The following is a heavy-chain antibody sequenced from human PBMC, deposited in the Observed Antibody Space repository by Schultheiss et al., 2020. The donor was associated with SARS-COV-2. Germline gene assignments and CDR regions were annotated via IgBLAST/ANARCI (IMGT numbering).Heavy chain of an antibody. CDR1: GFTFSSYA. J-gene: IGHJ6*02. CDR3: ARDRPEWELNYYYYGMDV. V-gene: IGHV3-23*01. Sequence: VGSLRLSCAASGFTFSSYAMSWVRQAPGKGLEWVSAISGSGGSTYYADSVKGRFTISRDNSKNTLYLQMNSLRAEDTAVYYCARDRPEWELNYYYYGMDVWGQGTTVTVSS. CDR2: ISGSGGST. D-gene: IGHD1-26*01.